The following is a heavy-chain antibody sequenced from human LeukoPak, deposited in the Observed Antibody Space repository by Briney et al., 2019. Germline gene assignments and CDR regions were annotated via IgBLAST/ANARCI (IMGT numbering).Heavy chain of an antibody. V-gene: IGHV3-23*01. CDR2: ISDSGGST. CDR1: GFTFSNYA. CDR3: AKAGGVGSFDY. D-gene: IGHD1-26*01. Sequence: GGSLRLSCATSGFTFSNYALSRVRQAPGKGLEWVSGISDSGGSTYYADSVKGRFTISRDNSKNTLYLQMNSLRAEDTAVYYCAKAGGVGSFDYWGQGTLVTVSS. J-gene: IGHJ4*02.